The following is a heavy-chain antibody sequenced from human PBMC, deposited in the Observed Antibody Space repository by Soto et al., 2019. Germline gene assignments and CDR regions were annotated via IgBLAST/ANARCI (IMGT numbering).Heavy chain of an antibody. CDR3: AKSQEYDYGSMSD. CDR1: GFTFSSNG. D-gene: IGHD3-10*01. CDR2: ISFDGSNK. Sequence: QVQLVESGGGVVQPGRSLRLSCAATGFTFSSNGMHWVRQAPGKGLEWVAGISFDGSNKSYADSVKGRFTISRDNSKKTLYVQMNSLRVEDTAVYYCAKSQEYDYGSMSDWGQGTLVTVSS. V-gene: IGHV3-30*18. J-gene: IGHJ4*02.